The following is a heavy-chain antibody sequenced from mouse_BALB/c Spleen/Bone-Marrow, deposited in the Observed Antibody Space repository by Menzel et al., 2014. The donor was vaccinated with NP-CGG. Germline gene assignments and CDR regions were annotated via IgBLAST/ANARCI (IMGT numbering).Heavy chain of an antibody. Sequence: EVQLVESGGGLVKPGGSLKLSCAASGFTFSSYDMSWVRQSPEKRLEWVAEISSGGSYTYYPENVTGRFTISRDNAKNTRYREMSSRRSEDTAMYYCARAEGKLLRRLFAYWGQGTLVTVSA. V-gene: IGHV5-9-4*01. J-gene: IGHJ3*01. CDR1: GFTFSSYD. CDR3: ARAEGKLLRRLFAY. CDR2: ISSGGSYT. D-gene: IGHD1-2*01.